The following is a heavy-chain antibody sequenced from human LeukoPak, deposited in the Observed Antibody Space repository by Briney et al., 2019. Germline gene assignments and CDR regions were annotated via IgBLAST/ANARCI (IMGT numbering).Heavy chain of an antibody. V-gene: IGHV1-8*02. J-gene: IGHJ1*01. D-gene: IGHD3-22*01. CDR2: MNPNSGNT. CDR1: GYTFTSYG. Sequence: ASVKVSCKASGYTFTSYGISWVRQAPGQGLEWMGWMNPNSGNTGYAQQFQGRVTMTRNTSINTAYMELTSLRSEDTAVFYCARGVRDSSGREYFQHWGQGTVVTVSS. CDR3: ARGVRDSSGREYFQH.